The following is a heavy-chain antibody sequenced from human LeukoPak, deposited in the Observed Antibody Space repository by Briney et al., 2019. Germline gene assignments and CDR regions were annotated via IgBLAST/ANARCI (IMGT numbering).Heavy chain of an antibody. V-gene: IGHV4-4*09. Sequence: SETLSLTCTVSGGSISYYYWSWIRQPPGKGLEWIGYIYTGGSTKYNPSLNSRVTISVDTSKNQFSLKLTSVTAADTAVYYCARHGPSHYYDYHINVWGRGTTVTVSS. CDR2: IYTGGST. J-gene: IGHJ6*03. CDR1: GGSISYYY. CDR3: ARHGPSHYYDYHINV.